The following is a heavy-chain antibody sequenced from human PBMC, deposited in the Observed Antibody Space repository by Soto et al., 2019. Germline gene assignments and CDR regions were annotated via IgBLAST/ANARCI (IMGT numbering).Heavy chain of an antibody. Sequence: GASMKVSCKASGGTFSSYAISWVRQAPGQGLEWMGGIIPIFGTANYAQKFQGRVTITADESTSTAYMELSSLRSEDTAVYYCARADGYSYGYGAFDIWGQGTMVTVSS. V-gene: IGHV1-69*13. J-gene: IGHJ3*02. CDR3: ARADGYSYGYGAFDI. CDR1: GGTFSSYA. D-gene: IGHD5-18*01. CDR2: IIPIFGTA.